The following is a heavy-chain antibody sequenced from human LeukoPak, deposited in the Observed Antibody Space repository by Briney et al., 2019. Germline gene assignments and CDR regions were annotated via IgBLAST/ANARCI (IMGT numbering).Heavy chain of an antibody. V-gene: IGHV4-59*01. D-gene: IGHD3-22*01. J-gene: IGHJ3*02. CDR2: IYYSGST. CDR1: GGSISSYY. Sequence: SETLSLTCTVSGGSISSYYWSWVRQPPGKGLEWIGYIYYSGSTNYNPSLKSRVTISVDTTKNQFSLKLSSVTAADTAVYYCARVTYYYDSSGYYFAFDIWGQGTMVTVSS. CDR3: ARVTYYYDSSGYYFAFDI.